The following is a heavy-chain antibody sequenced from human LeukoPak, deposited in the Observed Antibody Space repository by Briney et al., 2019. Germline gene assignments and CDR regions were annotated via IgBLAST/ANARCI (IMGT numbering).Heavy chain of an antibody. D-gene: IGHD3-9*01. Sequence: ASVKVSCKASGYTFTRYYMHWVRQAPGQGLEWMGIINPSGAGTTYAQNFQGRVTMARDTSTSTVYMDLSSLRSEDTAVYYCARESGLGYFEAALWGAFDIWGQGTMVTVSS. CDR3: ARESGLGYFEAALWGAFDI. CDR1: GYTFTRYY. CDR2: INPSGAGT. J-gene: IGHJ3*02. V-gene: IGHV1-46*01.